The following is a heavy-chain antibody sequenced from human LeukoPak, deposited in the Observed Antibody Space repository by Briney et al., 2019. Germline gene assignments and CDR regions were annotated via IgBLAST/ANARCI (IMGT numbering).Heavy chain of an antibody. CDR2: IWYDASNK. Sequence: GGSLTLSCAASGFTFSSFGMHWVRQAPGKGLEWVAVIWYDASNKYYADSVKGRFTISRDNSENTLYLQMNSLRAEDTAVYYCVKESTSSGYYYAPDYWGQGTLVTVS. V-gene: IGHV3-33*06. J-gene: IGHJ4*02. CDR3: VKESTSSGYYYAPDY. D-gene: IGHD3-22*01. CDR1: GFTFSSFG.